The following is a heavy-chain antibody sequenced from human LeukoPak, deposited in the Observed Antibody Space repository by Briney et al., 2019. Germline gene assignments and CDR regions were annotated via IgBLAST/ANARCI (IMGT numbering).Heavy chain of an antibody. D-gene: IGHD3-10*01. CDR3: AREGLNMVRGVIPKEAWGWFDP. Sequence: SETLSLTCTVSGVSITSYYWSWIRQPAGKGLEWIGRFYTSGSTNYNPSLKSRVTISVDTSKNQFSLKLSSVTAADTAVYYCAREGLNMVRGVIPKEAWGWFDPWGQGTLVTVSS. V-gene: IGHV4-4*07. CDR2: FYTSGST. J-gene: IGHJ5*02. CDR1: GVSITSYY.